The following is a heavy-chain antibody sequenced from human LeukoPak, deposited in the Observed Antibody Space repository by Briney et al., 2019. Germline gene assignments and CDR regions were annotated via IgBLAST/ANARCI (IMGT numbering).Heavy chain of an antibody. CDR1: GYTFTSYY. J-gene: IGHJ5*02. V-gene: IGHV1-46*01. D-gene: IGHD1-26*01. CDR3: ARDRGIVGDPRDWFDP. Sequence: VASVKVSCKASGYTFTSYYMHWVRQAPGQGLEWMGIINPSGGSTSYAQKFQGRVTMTRDMSTSTVYMELSSLRSEDTAAYYCARDRGIVGDPRDWFDPWGQGTLVTVSS. CDR2: INPSGGST.